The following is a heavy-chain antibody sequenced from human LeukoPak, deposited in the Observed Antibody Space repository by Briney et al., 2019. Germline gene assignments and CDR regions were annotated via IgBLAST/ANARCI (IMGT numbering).Heavy chain of an antibody. V-gene: IGHV1-18*01. CDR3: ARTRRIGNWFDP. J-gene: IGHJ5*02. Sequence: ASVKVSCKASGYTFTSYGISWVRQAPGQGLEWMGWISAYNGNTNYAQKLQGRVTMTTDTSTSTAYMELSRLRSDDTAVYYCARTRRIGNWFDPWGQGTLVTVSS. CDR2: ISAYNGNT. CDR1: GYTFTSYG. D-gene: IGHD2-21*01.